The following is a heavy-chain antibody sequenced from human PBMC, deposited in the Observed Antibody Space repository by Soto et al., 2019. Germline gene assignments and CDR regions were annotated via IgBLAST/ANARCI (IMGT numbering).Heavy chain of an antibody. D-gene: IGHD3-10*01. CDR3: ARAPRGQYYGSETHYNRWFDP. CDR2: INHSGST. V-gene: IGHV4-34*01. CDR1: GGSFSGFY. Sequence: PSETLSLTCAVYGGSFSGFYWSWIRQPPGKGLEWIGEINHSGSTYYNPSLKSRVAISVDTSKNQFSLNLSSMTAADTAVYYCARAPRGQYYGSETHYNRWFDPWGQGTLVTVSS. J-gene: IGHJ5*02.